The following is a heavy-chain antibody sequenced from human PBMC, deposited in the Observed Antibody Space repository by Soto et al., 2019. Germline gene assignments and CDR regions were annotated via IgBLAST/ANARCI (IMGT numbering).Heavy chain of an antibody. D-gene: IGHD6-19*01. CDR2: IGTAGDT. J-gene: IGHJ4*02. CDR1: GFTFSSYD. Sequence: EVQLVESGGGLVQPGGSLRLSCAASGFTFSSYDMHWVRQATGKGLECVSAIGTAGDTYYPGSVKGRLTISRENAKNSLYLQMNSLRAEDTAVYYCARDYGSGWYDYWGQGPLVTVSS. V-gene: IGHV3-13*01. CDR3: ARDYGSGWYDY.